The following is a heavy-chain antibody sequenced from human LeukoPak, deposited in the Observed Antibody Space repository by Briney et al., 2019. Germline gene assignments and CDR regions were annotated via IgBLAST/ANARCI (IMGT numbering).Heavy chain of an antibody. CDR2: ISSSSIYI. J-gene: IGHJ4*02. Sequence: GGSLRLSCAASGFTFSSYSMNWVRQAPGKGLGWVSSISSSSIYIYYADSVKGRFTISRDNAKNSLSLQMNSLRAEDTAVYYCARGYGSGRLNVLFDYWGQGTLVTVSS. V-gene: IGHV3-21*01. CDR1: GFTFSSYS. D-gene: IGHD3-10*01. CDR3: ARGYGSGRLNVLFDY.